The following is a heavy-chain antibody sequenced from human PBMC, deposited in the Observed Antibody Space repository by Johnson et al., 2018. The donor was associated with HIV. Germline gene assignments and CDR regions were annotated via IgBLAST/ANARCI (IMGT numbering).Heavy chain of an antibody. CDR2: INDGGSEK. D-gene: IGHD1-26*01. J-gene: IGHJ3*02. CDR3: ARSWELGETAFDI. CDR1: GFTFRSYW. Sequence: VQLVESGGGVVRPGASLRLSCAASGFTFRSYWMTWFRQTPGKGLQWVANINDGGSEKYYVYTVNSRFTVSRDNAKNSLYLQMNSLRAEDTAVYYCARSWELGETAFDIWGQGTMVTVSS. V-gene: IGHV3-7*01.